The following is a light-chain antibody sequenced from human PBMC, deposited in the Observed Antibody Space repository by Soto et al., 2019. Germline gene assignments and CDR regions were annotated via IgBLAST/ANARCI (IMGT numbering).Light chain of an antibody. CDR3: QRRRNWPSID. Sequence: MGMTDSPATFSLSPGERTAIACMSRQSVSSYLAWYQQKPGQAPRLLIYDASNRATGIPARFSGSRSGTEFPLTIRSLEPEDLALYYSQRRRNWPSIDFGQGTRLEIK. J-gene: IGKJ5*01. CDR1: QSVSSY. CDR2: DAS. V-gene: IGKV3-11*01.